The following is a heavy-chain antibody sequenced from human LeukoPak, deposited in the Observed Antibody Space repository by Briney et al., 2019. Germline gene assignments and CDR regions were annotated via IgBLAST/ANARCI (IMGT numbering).Heavy chain of an antibody. J-gene: IGHJ4*02. V-gene: IGHV3-64*02. CDR3: ARDQSLIVATIPTV. Sequence: GGSLRLSCAASGFTFSSYAMHWVRQAPGKGLEYVSAVSSNVGSTYYADSVRGRFTISRDNSKNTLYLQMGSLRAEDMAVYYCARDQSLIVATIPTVWGQGTLVTVPS. D-gene: IGHD5-12*01. CDR1: GFTFSSYA. CDR2: VSSNVGST.